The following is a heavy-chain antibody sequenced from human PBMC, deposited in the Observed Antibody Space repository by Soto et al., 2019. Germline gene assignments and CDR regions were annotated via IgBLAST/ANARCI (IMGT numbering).Heavy chain of an antibody. CDR2: MNPNRGNT. Sequence: QVQLVQSGAEVKKPGASVTVSCKASGYTFTSYDINWVRQATGQGLEWMGWMNPNRGNTGYAQKFEGRIIMTRNTSITSAYMERSSLRFEDTAVYYCARGVGVVIIQYWYFDLWGRGALVTVSS. V-gene: IGHV1-8*01. J-gene: IGHJ2*01. CDR1: GYTFTSYD. D-gene: IGHD3-3*01. CDR3: ARGVGVVIIQYWYFDL.